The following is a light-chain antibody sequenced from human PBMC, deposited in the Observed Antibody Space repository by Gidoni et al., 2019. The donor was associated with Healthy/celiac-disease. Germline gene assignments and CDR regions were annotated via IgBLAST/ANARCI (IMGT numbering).Light chain of an antibody. J-gene: IGKJ1*01. CDR3: QQYGSSPLWT. V-gene: IGKV3-20*01. Sequence: EIVVTQPPATLSLSPGERATISCRAGQRVSSSYLAWYQQKPGQAPRLLIYGASSRATGIPARFSGSGSGTDFTLTISSLEPEDFAVYYCQQYGSSPLWTFGQGTKVEIK. CDR2: GAS. CDR1: QRVSSSY.